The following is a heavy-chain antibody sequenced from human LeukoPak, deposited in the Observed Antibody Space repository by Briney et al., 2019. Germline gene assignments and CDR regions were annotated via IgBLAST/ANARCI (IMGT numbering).Heavy chain of an antibody. D-gene: IGHD6-13*01. J-gene: IGHJ5*02. CDR1: GGXFSGYY. Sequence: SETLSLTCAVYGGXFSGYYWSWIRQPPGKGLEWIGEINHSGSTNYNPSLKSRVTISVDTSKNQFSLKLSSVTAADTAVYYCARGKKIYKPLIAAAGWFDPWGQGTLVTVSS. V-gene: IGHV4-34*01. CDR2: INHSGST. CDR3: ARGKKIYKPLIAAAGWFDP.